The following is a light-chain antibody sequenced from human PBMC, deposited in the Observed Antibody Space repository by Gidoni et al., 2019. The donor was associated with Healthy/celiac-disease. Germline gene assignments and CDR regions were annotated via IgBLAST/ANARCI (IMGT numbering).Light chain of an antibody. CDR2: VAS. V-gene: IGKV3-20*01. J-gene: IGKJ5*01. Sequence: EIVLTQSPGTLSLSPGERATLSCRSSQSVSSSYLAWYQQKPGQGPRLLIYVASSRATGIPDRFSCSGAGTDFTLTISRLEPEDFALYYFQQYGSSPPVTFGQGTRLEIK. CDR3: QQYGSSPPVT. CDR1: QSVSSSY.